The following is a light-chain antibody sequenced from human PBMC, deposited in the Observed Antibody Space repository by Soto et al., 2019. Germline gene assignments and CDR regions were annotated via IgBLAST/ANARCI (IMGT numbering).Light chain of an antibody. CDR3: GTWDTSLRSEGV. CDR1: SSNIGNNY. CDR2: DNN. Sequence: QSVLTQPPSVSAAPGQKVTISCSGSSSNIGNNYVSWYQQFPGTAPKLLIYDNNKRPSGIPDRFFGSKSGTSATLVITGLQTGDEADYYCGTWDTSLRSEGVFGGGTKLTVL. V-gene: IGLV1-51*01. J-gene: IGLJ3*02.